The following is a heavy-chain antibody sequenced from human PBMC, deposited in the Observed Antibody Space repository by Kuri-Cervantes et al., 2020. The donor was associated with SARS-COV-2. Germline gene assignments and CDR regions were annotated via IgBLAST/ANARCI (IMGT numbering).Heavy chain of an antibody. J-gene: IGHJ4*02. Sequence: GGSLRLSCAASGFTFSSYSMNWVRQAPGKGLEWVSSISSSSSYIYYADSVKGRFTISRDNAKNSLYLQMNSLRAEDTAVYYRAREGAYDFWSIDYWGQGTLVTVSS. V-gene: IGHV3-21*01. CDR1: GFTFSSYS. D-gene: IGHD3-3*01. CDR2: ISSSSSYI. CDR3: AREGAYDFWSIDY.